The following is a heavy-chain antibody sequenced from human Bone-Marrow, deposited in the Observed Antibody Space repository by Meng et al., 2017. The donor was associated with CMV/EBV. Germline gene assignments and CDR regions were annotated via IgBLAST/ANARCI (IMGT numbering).Heavy chain of an antibody. V-gene: IGHV3-30*19. CDR2: ISYDGSNK. J-gene: IGHJ3*02. CDR1: GFTFSSYG. CDR3: ARDHCISTSGYRDAFDI. D-gene: IGHD2-2*01. Sequence: GESLKISCAASGFTFSSYGMHWVRQAPGKGLEWVAVISYDGSNKYYADSVKGRFSISRDNSKNTLYLQMNNLRAEDKAVYYCARDHCISTSGYRDAFDIRGQGTMVTVSS.